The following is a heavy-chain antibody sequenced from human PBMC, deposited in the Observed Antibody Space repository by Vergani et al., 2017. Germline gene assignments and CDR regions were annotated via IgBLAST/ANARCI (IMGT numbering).Heavy chain of an antibody. V-gene: IGHV1-69*13. CDR2: IITFFGTT. Sequence: QVQLVQSGAEVKKPGSSVKVSCKASGGTFKNSAFSWVRQVPGQGLEWRGRIITFFGTTDYAQKFQGRFTIIEDEFTKTVDMQLSNLRSEDTAVYYCARDCPGGGCGCSAGWYFDLWGRGTLVTVSS. CDR3: ARDCPGGGCGCSAGWYFDL. CDR1: GGTFKNSA. J-gene: IGHJ2*01. D-gene: IGHD2-15*01.